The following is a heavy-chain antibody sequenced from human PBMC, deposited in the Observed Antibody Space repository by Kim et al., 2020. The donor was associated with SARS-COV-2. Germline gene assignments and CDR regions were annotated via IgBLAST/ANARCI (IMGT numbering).Heavy chain of an antibody. CDR2: IRSKANSYAT. D-gene: IGHD4-17*01. CDR1: GFTFSGSA. Sequence: GGSLRLSCAASGFTFSGSAMHWVRQASGKGLEWVGRIRSKANSYATSYAASVKGRFTISREDSKNTAYLQMNSLKSEDKAVYYCRAVTASSVTDVWGQGT. V-gene: IGHV3-73*01. CDR3: RAVTASSVTDV. J-gene: IGHJ6*02.